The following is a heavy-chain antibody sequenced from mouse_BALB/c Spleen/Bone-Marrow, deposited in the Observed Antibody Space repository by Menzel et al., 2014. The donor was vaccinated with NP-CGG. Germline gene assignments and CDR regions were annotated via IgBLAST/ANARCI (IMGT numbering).Heavy chain of an antibody. V-gene: IGHV5-17*02. D-gene: IGHD4-1*01. J-gene: IGHJ2*01. CDR2: ISSDSGAV. Sequence: EVKLVESGGGLVQPGGSRKLSRAASGFTFSSFGMHWVRQAPEKGLEWIAYISSDSGAVFYADTVKGRFTISRDNPKNTLFLQMTSLRSEDTAIYFCTRGGNWEDFDYWGQGTTLTVSS. CDR3: TRGGNWEDFDY. CDR1: GFTFSSFG.